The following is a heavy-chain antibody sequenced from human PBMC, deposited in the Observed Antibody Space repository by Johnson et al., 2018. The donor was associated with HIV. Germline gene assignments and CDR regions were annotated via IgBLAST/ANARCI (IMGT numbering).Heavy chain of an antibody. D-gene: IGHD2-15*01. V-gene: IGHV3-30*03. J-gene: IGHJ3*02. Sequence: QVLLVESGGGLVQPGGSLRLSCAASGFTFSSYWMSWVRQAPGKGLEWVAVISYDGSNKYYADSVKGRFTISRDNAKNTLYLQMNSLRVEDTAVYYCARDGENPTGQYCSGGSCHGGDAFDIWGQGTMVTVSS. CDR2: ISYDGSNK. CDR3: ARDGENPTGQYCSGGSCHGGDAFDI. CDR1: GFTFSSYW.